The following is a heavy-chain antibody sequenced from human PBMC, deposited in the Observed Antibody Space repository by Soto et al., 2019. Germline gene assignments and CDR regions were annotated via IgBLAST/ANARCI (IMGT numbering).Heavy chain of an antibody. CDR1: GFTFGSYA. Sequence: EVQLLESGGGLVKPGGSLRLSCVASGFTFGSYAMSWVRQAPGQGLDWVSTISGGDTTQYAESVKGRFTISRDKAKNTLYLQMNTLRVEDTAVYYCAPGSDIATFRTDWGQGTLVSVSS. CDR2: ISGGDTT. J-gene: IGHJ4*02. CDR3: APGSDIATFRTD. V-gene: IGHV3-23*01. D-gene: IGHD2-21*01.